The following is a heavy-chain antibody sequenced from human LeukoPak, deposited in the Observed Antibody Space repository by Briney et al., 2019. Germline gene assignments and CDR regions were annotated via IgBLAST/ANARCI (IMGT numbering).Heavy chain of an antibody. CDR1: GFTFSSYA. J-gene: IGHJ4*02. Sequence: LRLSCAASGFTFSSYAMSWIRQHPGKGLEWIGYIYYSGSTYYNPSLKSRVTISVDTSKNQFSLKLSSVTAADTAVYYCARDGAQGSFDYWGQGTLVTVSS. CDR3: ARDGAQGSFDY. V-gene: IGHV4-31*02. D-gene: IGHD1-26*01. CDR2: IYYSGST.